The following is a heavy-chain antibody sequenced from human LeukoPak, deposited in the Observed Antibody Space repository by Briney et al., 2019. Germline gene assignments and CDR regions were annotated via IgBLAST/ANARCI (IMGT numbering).Heavy chain of an antibody. CDR1: GGSISSGNYY. CDR2: IYTSGGT. J-gene: IGHJ3*02. CDR3: ARSYSSSWYSSFDI. D-gene: IGHD6-13*01. V-gene: IGHV4-61*02. Sequence: SETLSLTCTVSGGSISSGNYYWSWIRQPAGKGLEWVGRIYTSGGTNCNPSLESLVTILIDTPKNQFSLRLSSVTAADTAVYYCARSYSSSWYSSFDIWGHGTMVTVSS.